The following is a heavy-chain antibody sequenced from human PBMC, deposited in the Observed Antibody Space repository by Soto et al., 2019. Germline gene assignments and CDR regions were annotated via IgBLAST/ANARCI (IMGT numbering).Heavy chain of an antibody. CDR1: GGSISSYY. V-gene: IGHV4-59*08. D-gene: IGHD4-17*01. Sequence: QVQLQESGPGLVKPSETLSLTCSVSGGSISSYYWSWIRQPPGKGLEWIGYIYYSGSTKYNPSLKSRITISVDTSKNQFSLKLSSVTAADTAVYYCARGRSDYDYYYYGLDVWGQGTTVTVSS. CDR3: ARGRSDYDYYYYGLDV. J-gene: IGHJ6*02. CDR2: IYYSGST.